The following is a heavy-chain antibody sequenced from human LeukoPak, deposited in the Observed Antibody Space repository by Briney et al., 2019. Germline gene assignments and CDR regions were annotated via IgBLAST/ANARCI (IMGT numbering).Heavy chain of an antibody. Sequence: GGSLRLSCAASGFTFSDYYMSWIRQAPGKGLEWLSYITNTGNTIYYADSVEGRFTISRDNAKNSLYLQMNSLRAEDTAVYYCARDLSLLVVAATWGYWGQGTLVTVSS. V-gene: IGHV3-11*04. CDR3: ARDLSLLVVAATWGY. D-gene: IGHD2-15*01. J-gene: IGHJ4*02. CDR1: GFTFSDYY. CDR2: ITNTGNTI.